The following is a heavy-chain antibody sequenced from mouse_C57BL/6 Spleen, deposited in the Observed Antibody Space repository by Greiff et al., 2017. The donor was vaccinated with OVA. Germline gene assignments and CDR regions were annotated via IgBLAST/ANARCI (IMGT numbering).Heavy chain of an antibody. Sequence: EVQLQQSGPELVKPGASVKISCKASGYTFTDYYMNWVKQSHGKSLEWIGDINPNNGGTSYNQKFKGKATLTVDKSSSTAYMELRSLTSEDSAVYYCARRQLHFDYWGQGTTLTVSS. CDR2: INPNNGGT. CDR3: ARRQLHFDY. CDR1: GYTFTDYY. D-gene: IGHD4-1*02. J-gene: IGHJ2*01. V-gene: IGHV1-26*01.